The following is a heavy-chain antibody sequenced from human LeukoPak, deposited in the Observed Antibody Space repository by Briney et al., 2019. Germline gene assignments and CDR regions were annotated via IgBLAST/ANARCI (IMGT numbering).Heavy chain of an antibody. D-gene: IGHD2-15*01. CDR2: IIPILGIA. Sequence: ASVKVSCKASGGTFSSYAISWVRQAPGQGLEWMGRIIPILGIANYAQKFQGRVTITADKSTSTAYMELSSLRSEDTAVYYCARYCSSGSCYSLSVDYYYGMDVWGQGTTVTVSS. J-gene: IGHJ6*02. V-gene: IGHV1-69*04. CDR1: GGTFSSYA. CDR3: ARYCSSGSCYSLSVDYYYGMDV.